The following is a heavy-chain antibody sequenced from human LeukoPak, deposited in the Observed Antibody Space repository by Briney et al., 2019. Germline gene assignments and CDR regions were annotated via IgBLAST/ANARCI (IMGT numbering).Heavy chain of an antibody. CDR2: ISSSSKTI. Sequence: GGSLRLSCAASGFTFSSYSMNWVRQAPGKGLEWVSYISSSSKTIYYADSVKGRFTISRDNAKNSPYLQMNSLRDEDSAVYYCARDQGIFDYWGQGTLVTVSS. J-gene: IGHJ4*02. CDR1: GFTFSSYS. V-gene: IGHV3-48*02. CDR3: ARDQGIFDY.